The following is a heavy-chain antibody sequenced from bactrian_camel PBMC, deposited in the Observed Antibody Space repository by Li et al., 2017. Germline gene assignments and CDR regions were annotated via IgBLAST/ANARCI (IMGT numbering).Heavy chain of an antibody. CDR2: IGSDDST. J-gene: IGHJ4*01. CDR1: PSRGYSGDC. Sequence: HVQLVESGGGLVQPGGSLRLSCAASPSRGYSGDCMGWFRQAPGKEREGVAMIGSDDSTSYASSVKGRFTISQDNAKNTVYLQMSSLKPGDSGVHYCAADVHTPPSDVDDYYDDLCGGQGTQVTVS. D-gene: IGHD4*01. V-gene: IGHV3S53*01. CDR3: AADVHTPPSDVDDYYDDLC.